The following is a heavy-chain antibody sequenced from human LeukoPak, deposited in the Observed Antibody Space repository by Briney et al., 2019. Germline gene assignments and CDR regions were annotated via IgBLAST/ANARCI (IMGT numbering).Heavy chain of an antibody. J-gene: IGHJ5*02. CDR1: GYTFTDYS. CDR2: INPSAGST. Sequence: ASVKVSCKTSGYTFTDYSMHWVRQAPGPRLKWMGIINPSAGSTSYAQKFQGRVSMTSDMSTSTFYMELISLRSEDTAVYYCARGHGSGSTNWFDPWGQGTPVSVSS. V-gene: IGHV1-46*01. CDR3: ARGHGSGSTNWFDP. D-gene: IGHD3-10*01.